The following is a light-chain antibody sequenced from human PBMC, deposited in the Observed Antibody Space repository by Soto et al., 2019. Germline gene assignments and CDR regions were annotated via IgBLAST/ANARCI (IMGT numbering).Light chain of an antibody. Sequence: EIVLTQSPGTLSLSPGERATLSCRASQSVSSSYLAWYQQKPGQAPRLLIYGASSRATGIPDRLSGSGSGTDFTLTISRLEPEDFAVYYCQQYGSSPWTFGQGTRLEIK. CDR1: QSVSSSY. CDR2: GAS. J-gene: IGKJ5*01. V-gene: IGKV3-20*01. CDR3: QQYGSSPWT.